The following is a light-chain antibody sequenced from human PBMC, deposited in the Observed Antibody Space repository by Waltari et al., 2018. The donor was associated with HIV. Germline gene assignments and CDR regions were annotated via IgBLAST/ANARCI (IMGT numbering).Light chain of an antibody. Sequence: QVVLTQAPSASASLGTSVNFTCTLSSGHSSYDIAWHQQPPEKGPRYLMKLHSDGSHNRGDGIPDRFSGSSSGAERHLIISSLHSDDEADYYCQTWGSGIVIFGGGTKLTVL. CDR2: LHSDGSH. J-gene: IGLJ2*01. V-gene: IGLV4-69*01. CDR3: QTWGSGIVI. CDR1: SGHSSYD.